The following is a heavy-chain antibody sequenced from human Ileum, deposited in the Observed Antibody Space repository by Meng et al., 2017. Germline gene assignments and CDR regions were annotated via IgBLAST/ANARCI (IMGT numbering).Heavy chain of an antibody. CDR3: AKAAAYNLDI. V-gene: IGHV4-4*02. Sequence: VHVQGSGPGLGKPSGPLSLTCAVSGVSISRAIWWGWVRQPPGKGLEWIGEIFQSGSTNYNPSLKSRVSISVDKSKNHLSLSLSSVTAADTAVYYCAKAAAYNLDIWGQGALVTVSS. CDR2: IFQSGST. CDR1: GVSISRAIW. D-gene: IGHD1-14*01. J-gene: IGHJ4*02.